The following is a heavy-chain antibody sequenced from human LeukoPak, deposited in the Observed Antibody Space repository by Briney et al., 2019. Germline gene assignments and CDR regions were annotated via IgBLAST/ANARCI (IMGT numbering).Heavy chain of an antibody. CDR3: ARGYSGYATDGKMGFQH. Sequence: GGSLRLSCAASGFTFSTYWMSWVRQAPGKGLEWVANIKQDGSDKYYVDSVKGRFTISRDNAKNSLYLQMNSLRAEDTAVYYCARGYSGYATDGKMGFQHWGQGTLVTVSS. J-gene: IGHJ1*01. D-gene: IGHD5-12*01. CDR2: IKQDGSDK. V-gene: IGHV3-7*01. CDR1: GFTFSTYW.